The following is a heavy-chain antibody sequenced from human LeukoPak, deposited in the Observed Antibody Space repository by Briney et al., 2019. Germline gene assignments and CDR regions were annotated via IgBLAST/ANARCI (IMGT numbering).Heavy chain of an antibody. J-gene: IGHJ5*02. V-gene: IGHV4-34*01. CDR1: GGSFTDYY. CDR2: ITHSGTT. Sequence: SETLSLTCAVYGGSFTDYYWTWLRQPPGRGLEWIGEITHSGTTNYNPSLKSRVTMSVDTSKNQFSLKLSSVTAADTAVYYCARDSGTTGEVKFDPWGQGTLVTVSS. CDR3: ARDSGTTGEVKFDP. D-gene: IGHD3-10*01.